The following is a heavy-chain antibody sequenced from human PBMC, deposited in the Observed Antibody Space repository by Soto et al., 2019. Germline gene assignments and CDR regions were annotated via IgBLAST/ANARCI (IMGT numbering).Heavy chain of an antibody. V-gene: IGHV1-69*01. D-gene: IGHD2-21*02. Sequence: QVQLVQSGAEVKKPGSSVTVSCKASGGTFSSYAISWVRQAPGQGLEWMGGIIPIFGTANYAQKFQGRVTITADDSTRTDYMGLSSLGSDDTAVYCCARGAPTIVVLTGRFYGMDVWGQGTTVTVSS. CDR3: ARGAPTIVVLTGRFYGMDV. J-gene: IGHJ6*02. CDR1: GGTFSSYA. CDR2: IIPIFGTA.